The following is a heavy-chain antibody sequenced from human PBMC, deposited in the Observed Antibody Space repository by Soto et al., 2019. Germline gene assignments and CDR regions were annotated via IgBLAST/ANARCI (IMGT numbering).Heavy chain of an antibody. CDR1: GYTFTGYY. Sequence: ASVKVSCKASGYTFTGYYMHWVRQAPGQGLEWMGWINPNSGGTNYAQKFQGRVTMTRDTSISTAYTGLSRLRSDDTAVYYCARDPRGLYSYGGGPWFDPWGQGTLVTVSS. D-gene: IGHD5-18*01. J-gene: IGHJ5*02. CDR2: INPNSGGT. CDR3: ARDPRGLYSYGGGPWFDP. V-gene: IGHV1-2*02.